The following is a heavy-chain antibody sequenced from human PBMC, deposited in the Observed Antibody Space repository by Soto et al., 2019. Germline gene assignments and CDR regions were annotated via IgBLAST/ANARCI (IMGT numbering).Heavy chain of an antibody. V-gene: IGHV4-59*01. CDR2: VFYTARA. D-gene: IGHD4-4*01. CDR3: AGDGDGRMTTNPYYYNGMDV. Sequence: PSETLSLTCTVSGGSLGSYYWTWFRQPPGKGLGWIGYVFYTARANYNASLTNRVSISLHTTNYQFSLKLSSVTAADTAVYCCAGDGDGRMTTNPYYYNGMDVWGPGTTVTVSS. J-gene: IGHJ6*02. CDR1: GGSLGSYY.